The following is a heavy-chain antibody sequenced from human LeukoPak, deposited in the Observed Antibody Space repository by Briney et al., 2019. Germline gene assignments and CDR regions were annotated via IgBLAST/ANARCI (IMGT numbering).Heavy chain of an antibody. J-gene: IGHJ4*02. CDR1: GFTFSSSW. V-gene: IGHV3-74*01. Sequence: GGSLRLSCAASGFTFSSSWMYWVRQAPGKGLVWVSRINGDGSRTTYADSVKGRFTISRDNAKNTLYLQMNSLRAEDTAVYYCARLREGDYHFDYWGQGTLVTVSS. D-gene: IGHD4-17*01. CDR3: ARLREGDYHFDY. CDR2: INGDGSRT.